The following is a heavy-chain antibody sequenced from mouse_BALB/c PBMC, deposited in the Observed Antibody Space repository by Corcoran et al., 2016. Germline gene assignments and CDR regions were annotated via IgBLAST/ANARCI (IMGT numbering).Heavy chain of an antibody. Sequence: EVLLQQSGPELVKPGASVQIPCKASGYTFTDYNMDWVKQSHGKSLDWIGDINPNNGGTIYNQKFKGKATLTVDKSSSTAYMELRSLTSEDTAVYYCARSTVTSGKAMGYGGQGTSVTVSS. D-gene: IGHD2-3*01. CDR3: ARSTVTSGKAMGY. CDR2: INPNNGGT. V-gene: IGHV1-18*01. J-gene: IGHJ4*01. CDR1: GYTFTDYN.